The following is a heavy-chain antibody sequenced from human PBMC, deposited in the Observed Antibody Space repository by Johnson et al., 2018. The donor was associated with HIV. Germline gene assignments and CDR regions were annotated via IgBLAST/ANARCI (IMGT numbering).Heavy chain of an antibody. J-gene: IGHJ3*02. D-gene: IGHD5-18*01. V-gene: IGHV3-13*01. CDR2: IGTAGDT. Sequence: VQLVESGGGLVQPGGSLRLSCAASGFTFSSYDMHWVRQATGKGLEWVSAIGTAGDTYYPGSVKGRFTISRENAKNSLYLQMNSLRAEDTALYYCASFFSAELWTDAFDIWGHGTMVTVSS. CDR1: GFTFSSYD. CDR3: ASFFSAELWTDAFDI.